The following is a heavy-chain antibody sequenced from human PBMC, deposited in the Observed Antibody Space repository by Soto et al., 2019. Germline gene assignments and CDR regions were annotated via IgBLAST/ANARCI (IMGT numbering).Heavy chain of an antibody. V-gene: IGHV3-53*04. D-gene: IGHD2-2*01. J-gene: IGHJ5*02. Sequence: PGGSLRLSCAAAGFTVSSNYMSWVRQAPGKGLEWVSVIYSGGSTYYADSVKGRFTISRHNSKNTLYLQMNSLRAEDTAVYYCASTPRVVPAAMGHWFDPWGQGTLVTVSS. CDR1: GFTVSSNY. CDR3: ASTPRVVPAAMGHWFDP. CDR2: IYSGGST.